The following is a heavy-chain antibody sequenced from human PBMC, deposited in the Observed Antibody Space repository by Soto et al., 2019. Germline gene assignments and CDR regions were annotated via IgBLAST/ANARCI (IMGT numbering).Heavy chain of an antibody. Sequence: QVQLVQSGAEVKKPGSSVKVSCKASGGTFSSYAISWVRQAPGQGLEWMGGIIPIFGTANYAQKFQGRVTITADESTSTAYMELSSLRSEDTAVYYCARGRVVVVAATRAYYGMDVWGQGTTVTVSS. CDR2: IIPIFGTA. V-gene: IGHV1-69*01. CDR1: GGTFSSYA. J-gene: IGHJ6*02. CDR3: ARGRVVVVAATRAYYGMDV. D-gene: IGHD2-15*01.